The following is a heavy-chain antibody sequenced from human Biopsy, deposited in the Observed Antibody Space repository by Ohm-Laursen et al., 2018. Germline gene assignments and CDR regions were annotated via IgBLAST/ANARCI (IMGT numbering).Heavy chain of an antibody. J-gene: IGHJ5*02. CDR3: ARGEGSSWFDP. V-gene: IGHV1-69*10. D-gene: IGHD1-26*01. CDR1: GDSFTSYA. CDR2: IIPIPNVA. Sequence: SVKVSCKASGDSFTSYAIGWVRQAPGQGLEWMGGIIPIPNVATYAQKFQGRITITADESTSTAYMELSSLTSDDTAVYFCARGEGSSWFDPWGHGTLATVSS.